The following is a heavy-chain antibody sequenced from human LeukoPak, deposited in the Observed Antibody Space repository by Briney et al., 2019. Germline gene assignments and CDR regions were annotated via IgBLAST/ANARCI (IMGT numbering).Heavy chain of an antibody. CDR2: IYYSGST. V-gene: IGHV4-39*01. CDR3: ARQGGYCSGGSCYTLY. J-gene: IGHJ4*02. Sequence: PSETLSLTCTVSGGSISSSSYYWGWIRQPPGKGLEWIGSIYYSGSTYYNPSLKSRVTISVDTPKNQFSLKLSSVTAADTAVYYCARQGGYCSGGSCYTLYWGQGTLVTVSS. CDR1: GGSISSSSYY. D-gene: IGHD2-15*01.